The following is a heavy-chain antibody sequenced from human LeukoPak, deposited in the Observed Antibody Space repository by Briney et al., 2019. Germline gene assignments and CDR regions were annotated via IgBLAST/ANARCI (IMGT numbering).Heavy chain of an antibody. CDR2: IYYSGST. CDR3: ARPHRSSGYYYAFDI. Sequence: SETLSLTCTVSGGSISSSSYYWGWIRQPPGKGLEWIGSIYYSGSTYYNPSLKSRVTISVDTSKNQFSLKLSSVTAADTAVYYCARPHRSSGYYYAFDIWGQGTMVTVSS. CDR1: GGSISSSSYY. D-gene: IGHD3-22*01. V-gene: IGHV4-39*01. J-gene: IGHJ3*02.